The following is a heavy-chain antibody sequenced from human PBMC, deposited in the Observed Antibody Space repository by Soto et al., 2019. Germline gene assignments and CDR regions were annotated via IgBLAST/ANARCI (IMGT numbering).Heavy chain of an antibody. J-gene: IGHJ3*02. V-gene: IGHV3-23*01. CDR2: ISGSGGST. CDR1: GFTFSSYA. D-gene: IGHD6-13*01. CDR3: AKDQPATNIAADAFDI. Sequence: GGSLRLSCAASGFTFSSYAMSWVRQAPGKGLEWVSAISGSGGSTYYADSVKGRFTISRDNSKNTLYLQMNSLRAEDTAVYYCAKDQPATNIAADAFDIWGQGTMVTVSS.